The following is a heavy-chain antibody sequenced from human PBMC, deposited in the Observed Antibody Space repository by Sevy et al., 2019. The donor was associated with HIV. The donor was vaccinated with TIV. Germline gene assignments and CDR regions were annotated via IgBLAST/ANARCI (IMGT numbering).Heavy chain of an antibody. CDR1: GGSISSYY. V-gene: IGHV4-4*07. J-gene: IGHJ2*01. D-gene: IGHD5-12*01. CDR2: IYTSGST. Sequence: SETLSLTCTVSGGSISSYYWSWIRQPAGKGLEWIGRIYTSGSTNYNPSLKSRVTMSVDTSKNQFSLKLSSVTAADTAVYYCARTRRDGYNSPWYFDLWGRGTLVTVSS. CDR3: ARTRRDGYNSPWYFDL.